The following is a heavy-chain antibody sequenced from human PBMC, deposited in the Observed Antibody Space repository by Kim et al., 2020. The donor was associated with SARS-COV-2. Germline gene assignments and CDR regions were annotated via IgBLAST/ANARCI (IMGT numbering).Heavy chain of an antibody. CDR2: ISSSSSYI. D-gene: IGHD3-22*01. Sequence: GGSLRLSCAASGFTFSSYSMNRVRQAQGKGLEWVSSISSSSSYIYYADSVKGRFTISRDNAKNSLYLQMNSLRAEDTAVYYCARDSALNYYDTPAGDDWGQGTLVTVSS. V-gene: IGHV3-21*01. CDR1: GFTFSSYS. CDR3: ARDSALNYYDTPAGDD. J-gene: IGHJ4*02.